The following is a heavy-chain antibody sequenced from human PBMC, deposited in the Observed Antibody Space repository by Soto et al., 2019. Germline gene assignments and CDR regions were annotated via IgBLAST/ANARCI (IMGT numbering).Heavy chain of an antibody. V-gene: IGHV3-23*01. CDR1: GFTFSSYA. CDR2: ISGSGGST. CDR3: AKDPYYGILTGYSDY. J-gene: IGHJ4*02. D-gene: IGHD3-9*01. Sequence: PGGSLRLSCAASGFTFSSYAMSWVRQAPGKGLEWVSAISGSGGSTYYADSVKGWFTISRDNSKNTLYLQMNSLRAEDTAVYYCAKDPYYGILTGYSDYWGQGTLVTVSS.